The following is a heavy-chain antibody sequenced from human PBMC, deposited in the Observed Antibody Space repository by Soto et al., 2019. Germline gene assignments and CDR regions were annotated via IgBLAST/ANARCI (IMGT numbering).Heavy chain of an antibody. V-gene: IGHV1-69*13. CDR3: ARAWGTMVRGQAYYGMDV. CDR2: IIPIFGTA. J-gene: IGHJ6*02. CDR1: GGTFSSYA. D-gene: IGHD3-10*01. Sequence: ASVKVSCKASGGTFSSYAISWVRQAPGQGLEWMGGIIPIFGTANYAQKFQGRVTITADESTSTAYMELSTLRSEDTAVYYCARAWGTMVRGQAYYGMDVWGQGTTVTVSS.